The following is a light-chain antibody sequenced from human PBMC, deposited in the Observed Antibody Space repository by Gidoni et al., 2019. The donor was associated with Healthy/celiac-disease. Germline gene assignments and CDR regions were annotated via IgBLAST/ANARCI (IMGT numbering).Light chain of an antibody. Sequence: EIVLTQSPGALSLSPGERATLTCRARQSVSSSYLSWYQQKTGQAPRLLIYGASSRATGIPDRFSGSGSGRDFTLTISRLEPEDFAVYYCQQYGSSPGYTFGQGTKLEIK. J-gene: IGKJ2*01. CDR2: GAS. V-gene: IGKV3-20*01. CDR3: QQYGSSPGYT. CDR1: QSVSSSY.